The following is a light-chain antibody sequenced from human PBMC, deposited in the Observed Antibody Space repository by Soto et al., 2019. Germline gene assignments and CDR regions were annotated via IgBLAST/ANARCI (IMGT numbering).Light chain of an antibody. CDR3: QQYNSYWT. CDR1: QTINNN. V-gene: IGKV1-5*03. Sequence: IQMTQSPSSLSASVGARVTITCRASQTINNNLNWYQHKPGKAPKLLIYKASTLQSGVPSRFSGSGSGTEFTLTTSSLLPDDFATYYCQQYNSYWTFGQGTKVDIK. CDR2: KAS. J-gene: IGKJ1*01.